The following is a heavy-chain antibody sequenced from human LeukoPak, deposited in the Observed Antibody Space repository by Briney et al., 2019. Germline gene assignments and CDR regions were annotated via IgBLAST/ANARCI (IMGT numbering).Heavy chain of an antibody. V-gene: IGHV4-39*01. CDR2: IYSSGST. CDR3: ARHVSAYSSGLPYYMDV. Sequence: PSETLSLTCTVSGGSIDSSSYYRGWIRQPPGKGLEWIGSIYSSGSTYYNPSLKSRVTISVDTSKNQFSLKLSSVTAADTAVFYCARHVSAYSSGLPYYMDVWGKGTTVTVSS. J-gene: IGHJ6*03. CDR1: GGSIDSSSYY. D-gene: IGHD6-19*01.